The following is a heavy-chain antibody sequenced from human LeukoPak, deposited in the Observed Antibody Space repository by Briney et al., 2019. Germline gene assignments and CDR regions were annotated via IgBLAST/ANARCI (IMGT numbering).Heavy chain of an antibody. J-gene: IGHJ6*02. CDR1: GYSFTSYW. D-gene: IGHD3-10*01. CDR2: IYPGDSDT. V-gene: IGHV5-51*01. CDR3: ARGWFGGTRTFYGMDV. Sequence: GESLTISCQGSGYSFTSYWIGWVRPLPGKGLEWMGIIYPGDSDTRYSPSCQGQVTISARQSISTAYLQWSSLQASDTAMYYCARGWFGGTRTFYGMDVWGQGTPVTVSS.